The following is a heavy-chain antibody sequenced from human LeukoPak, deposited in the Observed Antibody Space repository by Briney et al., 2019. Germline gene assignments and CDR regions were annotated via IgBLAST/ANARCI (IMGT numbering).Heavy chain of an antibody. Sequence: GGSLSHSRAASGFTFTTYSMNWVRQAPGKGLEWVSSISSSSHTYYADSVKGRFTTSRDSAQNLLHLQMNSLRAEDTAVYYCARDYYGNYGHDYWGQGTLPTVSS. CDR2: ISSSSHT. J-gene: IGHJ4*02. D-gene: IGHD4-11*01. CDR1: GFTFTTYS. V-gene: IGHV3-21*01. CDR3: ARDYYGNYGHDY.